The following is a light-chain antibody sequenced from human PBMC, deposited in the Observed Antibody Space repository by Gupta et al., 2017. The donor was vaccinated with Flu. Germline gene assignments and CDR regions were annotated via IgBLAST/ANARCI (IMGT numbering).Light chain of an antibody. CDR2: LNSDGSH. CDR3: QTGGTGTVV. CDR1: SGTSSEA. V-gene: IGLV4-69*01. Sequence: VKTTCTRSSGTSSEANELHQQQPEKGPRYMMKLNSDGSHSTGDETPARFSGSGSGADRDLTIASRQAEDEDDYYWQTGGTGTVVFGGGTKLTVL. J-gene: IGLJ2*01.